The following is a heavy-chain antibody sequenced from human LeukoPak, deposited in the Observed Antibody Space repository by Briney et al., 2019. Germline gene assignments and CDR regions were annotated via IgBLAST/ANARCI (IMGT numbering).Heavy chain of an antibody. CDR2: IYYSGST. J-gene: IGHJ4*02. Sequence: SETLSLTCTVSGGSISSGGYYWSWIRQHPGKGLEWIGYIYYSGSTYYNLSLKSRVTISVDTSKDQFSLKLSSVTAADTAVYYCAREGSSSSAFFDYWGQGTLVTVSS. CDR3: AREGSSSSAFFDY. CDR1: GGSISSGGYY. V-gene: IGHV4-31*03. D-gene: IGHD6-6*01.